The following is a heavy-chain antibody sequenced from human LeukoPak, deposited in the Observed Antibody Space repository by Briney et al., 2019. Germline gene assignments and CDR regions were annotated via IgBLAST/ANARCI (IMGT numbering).Heavy chain of an antibody. CDR2: IYYSGST. J-gene: IGHJ4*02. CDR3: ARSISYYDTSGYFDY. D-gene: IGHD3-22*01. V-gene: IGHV4-59*01. Sequence: SETLSLTCTVSGGSISSYYWSWIRQPPGKGLEWIGYIYYSGSTNYNPPLKSRVTISVDTSKNQFSLKLSSVTAAATAVYYWARSISYYDTSGYFDYWGQGTLVTVSS. CDR1: GGSISSYY.